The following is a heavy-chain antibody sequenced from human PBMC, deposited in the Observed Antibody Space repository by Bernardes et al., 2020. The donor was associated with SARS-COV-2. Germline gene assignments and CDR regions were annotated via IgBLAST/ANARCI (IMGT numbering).Heavy chain of an antibody. CDR2: IYYSGST. D-gene: IGHD4-17*01. CDR1: GGSISSGDYY. J-gene: IGHJ4*02. V-gene: IGHV4-30-4*01. CDR3: AREKGNDYGDFYFDY. Sequence: TLSLTCTVSGGSISSGDYYWSWIRQPPGKGLEWIGYIYYSGSTYYNPSLKSRVTISVDTSKNQFSLKLSSVTAADTAVYYCAREKGNDYGDFYFDYWGQGTLVTVSS.